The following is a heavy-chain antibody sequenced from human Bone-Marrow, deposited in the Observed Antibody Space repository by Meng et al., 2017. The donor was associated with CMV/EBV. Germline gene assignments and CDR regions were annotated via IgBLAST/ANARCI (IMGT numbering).Heavy chain of an antibody. V-gene: IGHV4-39*02. J-gene: IGHJ6*02. CDR3: ARQYSSSWYEALYYYYGMDV. CDR2: IYYSGST. Sequence: SETLSLTCTVSGGSIRSHSHYWGWIRQPPGKGLEWIASIYYSGSTYYNPSLKSRVTISVDTSKNHFSLKLSSVTAADTAVYYCARQYSSSWYEALYYYYGMDVWGQGPTVTVSS. CDR1: GGSIRSHSHY. D-gene: IGHD6-13*01.